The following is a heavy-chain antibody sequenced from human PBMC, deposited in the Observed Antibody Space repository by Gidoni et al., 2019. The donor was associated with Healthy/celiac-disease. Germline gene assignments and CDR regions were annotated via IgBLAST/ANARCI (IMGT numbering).Heavy chain of an antibody. V-gene: IGHV3-30*01. J-gene: IGHJ1*01. CDR2: ISYDGSKK. CDR1: VFPLSRYA. D-gene: IGHD3-3*01. Sequence: HVQLVASGGGVVQPGRSLRPSCAASVFPLSRYAMHWVRKAPGKGLEWVAVISYDGSKKYYADSVKGRFTISRDNSKNTLXLQXXSLRXXDTXXXYCXXXPRXXDFWXXYYXXXWGXXTL. CDR3: XXXPRXXDFWXXYYXXX.